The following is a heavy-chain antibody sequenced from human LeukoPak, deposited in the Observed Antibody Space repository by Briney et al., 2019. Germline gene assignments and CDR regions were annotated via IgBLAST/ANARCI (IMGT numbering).Heavy chain of an antibody. V-gene: IGHV1-18*01. J-gene: IGHJ4*02. Sequence: ASVKVSCKASGYIFTSYAISWVRQAPGQGLEWMGWISAYNGNTNYAQKLQGRVTMTTDTSTSTAYMGLRSLGSDVTAVYYCARDTKGDYWGQGTLVTVSS. CDR2: ISAYNGNT. CDR1: GYIFTSYA. CDR3: ARDTKGDY.